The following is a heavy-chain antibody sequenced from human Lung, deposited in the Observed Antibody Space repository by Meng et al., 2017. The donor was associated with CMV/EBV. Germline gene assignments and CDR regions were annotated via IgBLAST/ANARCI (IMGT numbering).Heavy chain of an antibody. CDR1: GIRFSRFW. CDR3: RDGHYSGR. V-gene: IGHV3-7*02. D-gene: IGHD2-8*01. J-gene: IGHJ4*02. CDR2: IKEDGSEK. Sequence: EDRRGELGGGLAPPGGSLGLSCKVSGIRFSRFWMSWVRQAPGKGLEWVANIKEDGSEKYYVDSVKGRFTISRDNAKNSLYLQMNSLRVEDTAVYYCRDGHYSGRWGQGTLVTVSS.